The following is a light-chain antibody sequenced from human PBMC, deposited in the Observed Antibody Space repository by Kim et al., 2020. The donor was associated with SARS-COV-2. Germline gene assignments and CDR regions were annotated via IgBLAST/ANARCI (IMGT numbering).Light chain of an antibody. V-gene: IGKV1-5*01. CDR2: DAS. J-gene: IGKJ2*01. CDR1: QIISNW. CDR3: QQYNSYYT. Sequence: LPSSVGDRVTIASRASQIISNWLAWYQQKPGKAPKRLIYDASNLESGVPSRFSGSGSGTDFTLPISSLQPDDFATYYCQQYNSYYTFAQGTKLEI.